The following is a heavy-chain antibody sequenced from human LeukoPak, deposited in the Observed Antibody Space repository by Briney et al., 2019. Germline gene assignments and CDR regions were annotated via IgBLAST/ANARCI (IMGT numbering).Heavy chain of an antibody. CDR1: GYTFTGYY. CDR2: INPNSGGT. Sequence: ASVKVSCKASGYTFTGYYMHWMRQAPGQGLEWMGRINPNSGGTNYAQKFQGRVTMTRDTSISTAYMELSRLRSDDTAVYYCARWDFYYYGMDVWGQGTTVTVSS. CDR3: ARWDFYYYGMDV. V-gene: IGHV1-2*06. J-gene: IGHJ6*02.